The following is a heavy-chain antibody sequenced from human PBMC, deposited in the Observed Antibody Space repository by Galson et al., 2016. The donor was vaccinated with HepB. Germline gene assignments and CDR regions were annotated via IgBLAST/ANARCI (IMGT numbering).Heavy chain of an antibody. J-gene: IGHJ2*01. D-gene: IGHD1-14*01. CDR2: MYYSGNS. CDR3: ARDPGRGWYSDL. CDR1: GGSIRSSSYY. Sequence: ETLSLTCNVSGGSIRSSSYYWGWIRQPPGKGLEWIGSMYYSGNSYSNPSLKSRVTMSIDTSKNQFSLKVNSMTAADTAVYFCARDPGRGWYSDLWGRGTLVTVSS. V-gene: IGHV4-39*07.